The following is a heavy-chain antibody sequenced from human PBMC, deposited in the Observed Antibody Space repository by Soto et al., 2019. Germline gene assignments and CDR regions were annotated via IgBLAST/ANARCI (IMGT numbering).Heavy chain of an antibody. CDR1: GFTFSSYA. D-gene: IGHD3-22*01. Sequence: PGGSLRLSCAASGFTFSSYAMHWVRQAPGKGLEWVAVISYDGSNKYYADSVKGRFTISRDNSKNTLYLQMNSLRAEDTAVYYCARGRITMIVGGYYFDYWGQGTLVTVSS. J-gene: IGHJ4*02. CDR2: ISYDGSNK. CDR3: ARGRITMIVGGYYFDY. V-gene: IGHV3-30-3*01.